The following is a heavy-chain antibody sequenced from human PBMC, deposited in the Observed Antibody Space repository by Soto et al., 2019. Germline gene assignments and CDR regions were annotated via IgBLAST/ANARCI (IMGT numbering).Heavy chain of an antibody. Sequence: GGSLRLSCGASGFAFSSYEINWVRQAPGKGLEWVSYISSSGTTMYYADSVQGRFTISRDNAKNSLYLQMSSLRAEDTAIYYCARSDVWTGYYALDYWGQGALFTVSS. V-gene: IGHV3-48*03. J-gene: IGHJ4*02. CDR1: GFAFSSYE. CDR2: ISSSGTTM. CDR3: ARSDVWTGYYALDY. D-gene: IGHD3-3*01.